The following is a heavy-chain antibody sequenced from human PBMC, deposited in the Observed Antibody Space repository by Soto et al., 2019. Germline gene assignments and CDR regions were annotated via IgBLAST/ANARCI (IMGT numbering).Heavy chain of an antibody. V-gene: IGHV1-18*04. D-gene: IGHD3-10*01. CDR1: GYTFTSYG. Sequence: ASVKVSCKASGYTFTSYGISWVRQAPGQGLEWMGWISAYNGNTNYAQKLQGRVTMTTDTSTSTAYMELRSLRSDDTAVYYCARDSPLLWFGELLSPSFGYWGQGTLVTVSS. CDR2: ISAYNGNT. CDR3: ARDSPLLWFGELLSPSFGY. J-gene: IGHJ4*02.